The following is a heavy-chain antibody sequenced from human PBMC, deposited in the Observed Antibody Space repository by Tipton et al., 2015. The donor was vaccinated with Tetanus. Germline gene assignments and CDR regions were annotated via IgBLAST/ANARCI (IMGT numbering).Heavy chain of an antibody. D-gene: IGHD4-23*01. CDR1: GFTFSGYS. CDR3: ARLNGGWLNYYYYGMDV. V-gene: IGHV3-21*01. Sequence: SLRLSCAASGFTFSGYSMNWVRQAPGKGLEWVSYISSSGSHMYYAESVRGRFTISRDNAKNSLYLQTNSLRAEDTAVYYCARLNGGWLNYYYYGMDVWGQGTTVTVSS. J-gene: IGHJ6*02. CDR2: ISSSGSHM.